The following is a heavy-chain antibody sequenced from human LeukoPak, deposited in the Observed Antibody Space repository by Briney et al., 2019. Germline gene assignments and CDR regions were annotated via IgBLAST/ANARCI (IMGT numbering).Heavy chain of an antibody. Sequence: GGSLRLSCAASGFTFSSYAMSWVRQAPGKGLEWVSTITGSGGSTYYADSVKGRFTISRDNSKNTLYLQMNSLRAEDTAVYYCARIRTEQLIFSYYGMDVWGQGTTVTVSS. D-gene: IGHD6-13*01. CDR1: GFTFSSYA. CDR3: ARIRTEQLIFSYYGMDV. V-gene: IGHV3-23*01. CDR2: ITGSGGST. J-gene: IGHJ6*02.